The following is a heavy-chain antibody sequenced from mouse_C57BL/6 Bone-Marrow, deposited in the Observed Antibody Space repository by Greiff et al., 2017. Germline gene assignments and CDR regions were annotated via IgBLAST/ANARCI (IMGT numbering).Heavy chain of an antibody. D-gene: IGHD1-3*01. CDR1: GYSFTGYY. J-gene: IGHJ2*01. Sequence: VHVKQPGPELVKPGASVKISCKASGYSFTGYYMNWVKQSPEKSLEWIGEFYPSTGGTTYNQKFKAKATLTVDKSSSTAYMQLKSLTSEDSAVYYGVKAPESSDGDCDYWGQGTTLTVSS. V-gene: IGHV1-42*01. CDR2: FYPSTGGT. CDR3: VKAPESSDGDCDY.